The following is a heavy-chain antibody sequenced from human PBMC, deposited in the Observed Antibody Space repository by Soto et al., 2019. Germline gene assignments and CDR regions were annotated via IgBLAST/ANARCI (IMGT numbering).Heavy chain of an antibody. CDR3: ARVYRITMVRGELSEY. V-gene: IGHV1-18*01. Sequence: QVQLVQSGAEVKKPGASVKVSCKASGYTFTSYGISWVRQAPGQGLEWMGWISAYNGNTNYAQELQGRVTMTTDTSTSTAYMELRSLRSDETAVYYWARVYRITMVRGELSEYWVQGTLVTVSS. CDR1: GYTFTSYG. CDR2: ISAYNGNT. D-gene: IGHD3-10*01. J-gene: IGHJ4*02.